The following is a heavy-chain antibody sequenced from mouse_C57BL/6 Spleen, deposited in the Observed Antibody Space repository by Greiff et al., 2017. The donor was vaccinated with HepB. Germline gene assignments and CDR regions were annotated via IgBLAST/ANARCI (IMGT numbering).Heavy chain of an antibody. J-gene: IGHJ1*03. CDR2: ISSGGSYT. Sequence: DVHLVESGGDLVKPGGSLKLSCAASGFTFSSYGMSWVRQTPDKRLEWVATISSGGSYTYYPDSVKGRFTISRDNAKNTLYLQMSSLKSEDTAMYYCARYYEDWYFDVWGTGTTVTVSS. V-gene: IGHV5-6*01. CDR3: ARYYEDWYFDV. D-gene: IGHD1-1*01. CDR1: GFTFSSYG.